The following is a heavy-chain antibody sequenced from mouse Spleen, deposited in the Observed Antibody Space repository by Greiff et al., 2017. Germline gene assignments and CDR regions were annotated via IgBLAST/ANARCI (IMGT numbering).Heavy chain of an antibody. D-gene: IGHD1-1*01. J-gene: IGHJ1*01. CDR2: ISSSGST. Sequence: EVKLVESGPALVKPSQTVSLTCTVTGYSITNGNHWWNLIRQVSGSKLEWIGYISSSGSTDSNPSLKSRISITRDTSRNQLFLQLNSVTTEDIATYYCARDYYGSSHWYFDVWGAGTTVTVSS. CDR3: ARDYYGSSHWYFDV. CDR1: GYSITNGNHW. V-gene: IGHV3-4*01.